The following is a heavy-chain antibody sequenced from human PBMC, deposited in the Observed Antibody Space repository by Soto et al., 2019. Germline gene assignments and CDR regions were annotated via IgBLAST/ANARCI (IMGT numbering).Heavy chain of an antibody. CDR2: VSGGDGRT. D-gene: IGHD5-12*01. J-gene: IGHJ2*01. V-gene: IGHV3-23*01. CDR1: GFTFSTYT. CDR3: TKQGYYRYFHL. Sequence: GGALRLSCAAAGFTFSTYTMHWVRQAPGKGLEGVSGVSGGDGRTYCADSLKGRFSISRDNAKRNVDVVIDRRRAEDAAVYYRTKQGYYRYFHLWRRGTLVTVSS.